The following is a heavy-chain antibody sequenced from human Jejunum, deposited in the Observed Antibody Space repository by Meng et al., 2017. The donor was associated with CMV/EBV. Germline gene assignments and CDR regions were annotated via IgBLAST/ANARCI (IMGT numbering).Heavy chain of an antibody. CDR1: SKSEYY. V-gene: IGHV4-39*07. D-gene: IGHD3-22*01. Sequence: SKSEYYWGWIRKPPGKGLEWIGNIYYSGSTYYNPSLKSRVTMSVDTSKNQFSLKLTSVTAADTAVYFCARASYYYFDSSGSPPDYWGQGTLVTVSS. CDR3: ARASYYYFDSSGSPPDY. J-gene: IGHJ4*02. CDR2: IYYSGST.